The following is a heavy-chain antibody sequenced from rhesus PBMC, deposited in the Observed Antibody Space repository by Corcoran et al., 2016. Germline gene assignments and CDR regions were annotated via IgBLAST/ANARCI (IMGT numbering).Heavy chain of an antibody. D-gene: IGHD2-27*01. V-gene: IGHV4-93*02. CDR1: GGSISSSNW. Sequence: QVQLQESGPAVVKPSETLSLTCAVSGGSISSSNWWSWIRQSPGKGLEWIGGIYGSGGSTEYNPSFKSRVTISIDTSKNQFSLKLSSVTAADTAVYYCATRRSGTPFDYWGQGVLVTVSS. CDR2: IYGSGGST. J-gene: IGHJ4*01. CDR3: ATRRSGTPFDY.